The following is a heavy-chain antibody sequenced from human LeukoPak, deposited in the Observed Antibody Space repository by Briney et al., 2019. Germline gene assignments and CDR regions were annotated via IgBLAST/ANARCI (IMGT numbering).Heavy chain of an antibody. J-gene: IGHJ5*02. Sequence: PGGSLRLSCAASGFTFSSYSMNWVRQAPGKGLEWVSSISSSSSYIYYADSVKGRFTISRDNAKNSLYLQMNSLRAEDTAVYYCARGDRSGNDYGSGSPWGQGTLVTVSS. CDR3: ARGDRSGNDYGSGSP. CDR2: ISSSSSYI. D-gene: IGHD3-10*01. CDR1: GFTFSSYS. V-gene: IGHV3-21*01.